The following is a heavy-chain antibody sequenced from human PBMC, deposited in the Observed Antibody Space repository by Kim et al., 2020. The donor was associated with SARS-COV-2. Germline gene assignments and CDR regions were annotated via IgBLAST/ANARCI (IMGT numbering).Heavy chain of an antibody. Sequence: YADSVKGRLTIYRDNAKTSLYLQMNSLRAEDTALYYCARDLAGTKYYFDYWGQGTLVTVSS. D-gene: IGHD1-1*01. CDR3: ARDLAGTKYYFDY. V-gene: IGHV3-20*03. J-gene: IGHJ4*02.